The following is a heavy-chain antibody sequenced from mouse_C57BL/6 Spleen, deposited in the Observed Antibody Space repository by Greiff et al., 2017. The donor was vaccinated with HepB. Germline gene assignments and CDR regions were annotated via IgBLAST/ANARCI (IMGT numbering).Heavy chain of an antibody. D-gene: IGHD1-1*01. Sequence: QVQLKESGAELVKPGASVKISCKASGYAFSSYWMNWVKQRPGKGLEWIGQIYPGDGDTNYNGKFKGKATLTADKSSSTAYMQLSSLTSEDSAVYFCASILSYAMDYWGQGTSVTVSS. J-gene: IGHJ4*01. CDR1: GYAFSSYW. V-gene: IGHV1-80*01. CDR3: ASILSYAMDY. CDR2: IYPGDGDT.